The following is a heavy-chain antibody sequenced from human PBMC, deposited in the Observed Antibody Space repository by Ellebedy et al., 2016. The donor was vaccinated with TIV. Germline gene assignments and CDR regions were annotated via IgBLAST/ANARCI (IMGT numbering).Heavy chain of an antibody. Sequence: SETLSLTCTVSGGSISSDDYYWSWIRQPPGTGLEWIGYVYYSGSTYYNPSLKSRVTISGDTSKNQFSLHLTSVTAADTAVYYCARQKTDSGSFLCDIWGQGTLVTVSS. J-gene: IGHJ3*02. V-gene: IGHV4-30-4*01. CDR1: GGSISSDDYY. CDR3: ARQKTDSGSFLCDI. CDR2: VYYSGST. D-gene: IGHD3-3*01.